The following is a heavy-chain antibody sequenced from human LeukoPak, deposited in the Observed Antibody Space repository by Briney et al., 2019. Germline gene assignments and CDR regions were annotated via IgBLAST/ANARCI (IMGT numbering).Heavy chain of an antibody. J-gene: IGHJ4*02. Sequence: PGGSLRLSCAASGFTFSSYSMNWVRQAPGKGLEWVSGISWNSGSIGYADSVKGRFTISRDNAKNSLYLQMNSLRAEDMALYYCAKDKSRGRGGYSYGFDYWGQGTLVTVSS. D-gene: IGHD5-18*01. CDR1: GFTFSSYS. V-gene: IGHV3-9*03. CDR3: AKDKSRGRGGYSYGFDY. CDR2: ISWNSGSI.